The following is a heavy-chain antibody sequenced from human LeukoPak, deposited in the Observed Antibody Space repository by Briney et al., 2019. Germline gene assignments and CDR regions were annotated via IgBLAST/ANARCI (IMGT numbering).Heavy chain of an antibody. D-gene: IGHD4-17*01. V-gene: IGHV3-30-3*01. CDR2: ISYDGSNK. CDR1: GFTFSSYA. J-gene: IGHJ4*02. CDR3: ASHSDYGDYTTMRY. Sequence: PGRSLRLSCAASGFTFSSYAMHWARQAPGKGLEWVAVISYDGSNKYYADSVKGRFTISRDNSKNTLYLQMNSLRAEDTAVYYCASHSDYGDYTTMRYWGQGTLVTVSS.